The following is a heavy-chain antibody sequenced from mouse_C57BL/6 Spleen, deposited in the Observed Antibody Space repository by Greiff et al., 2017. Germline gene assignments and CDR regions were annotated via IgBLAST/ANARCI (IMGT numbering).Heavy chain of an antibody. CDR2: IHPNSGST. J-gene: IGHJ4*01. CDR1: GYTFTSYW. D-gene: IGHD4-1*02. CDR3: ARTTGPPYYAMDY. V-gene: IGHV1-64*01. Sequence: QVQLMEPGAELVKPGASVTLSCKASGYTFTSYWMNWVKQRPGQGLEWIGMIHPNSGSTNYNEKFKSKATLTVDKSSSTAYMLLSSLTSETSAVYYCARTTGPPYYAMDYWGQGTSVTVSS.